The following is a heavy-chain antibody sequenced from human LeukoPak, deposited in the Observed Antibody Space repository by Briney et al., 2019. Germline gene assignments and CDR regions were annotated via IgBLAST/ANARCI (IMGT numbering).Heavy chain of an antibody. CDR3: AKEVQLLPFDY. D-gene: IGHD6-6*01. J-gene: IGHJ4*02. V-gene: IGHV3-30*02. CDR2: IRYDGSEK. CDR1: GFAFSSYG. Sequence: GGSLRLSCAASGFAFSSYGLHWVRQAPGKGLEWVAFIRYDGSEKYYADSLEGRFTISRDNSKNTVYLQINSLGAEDTAVYYCAKEVQLLPFDYWGQGTLVTVSS.